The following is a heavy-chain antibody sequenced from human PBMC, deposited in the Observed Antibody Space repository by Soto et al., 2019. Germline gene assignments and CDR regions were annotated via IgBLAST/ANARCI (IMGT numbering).Heavy chain of an antibody. CDR2: ISYDGSDK. CDR3: ARDLSSDYGMDV. Sequence: PGGSLRLSCAASGFTFSSYVMHWVRQAPGKGLEWVAVISYDGSDKYYADSVKGRFTISRDNSKNTLYLQMNSLRAEDTAVYYCARDLSSDYGMDVWGQGTTVTVSS. CDR1: GFTFSSYV. J-gene: IGHJ6*02. V-gene: IGHV3-30*14.